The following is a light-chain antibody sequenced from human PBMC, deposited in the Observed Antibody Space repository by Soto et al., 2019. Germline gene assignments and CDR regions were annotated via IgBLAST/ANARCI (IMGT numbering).Light chain of an antibody. CDR2: GAS. CDR3: QQYGSSFT. Sequence: EIVLTQSPGTLSLSPGERVTLSCRASQSVSSSFLGWHQQKPGQAPRLLIYGASSRATGIPDRFSGSGSGTDFTLTISMLQPEDFAVYYCQQYGSSFTFGGGTKVEIQ. V-gene: IGKV3-20*01. CDR1: QSVSSSF. J-gene: IGKJ4*01.